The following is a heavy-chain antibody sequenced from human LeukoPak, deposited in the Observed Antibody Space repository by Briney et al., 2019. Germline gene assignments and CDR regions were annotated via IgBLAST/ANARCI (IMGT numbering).Heavy chain of an antibody. Sequence: GGSLRLSCAASGFTFSSYTMSWVRQAPGKGLEWVSAISDSGGSTYYADSVKGRFTISRDNSKNTLFLQMNSLRAEDTAVYYCAKDRVVGSPYYFDYWGQGTLGTVSS. V-gene: IGHV3-23*01. J-gene: IGHJ4*02. CDR1: GFTFSSYT. D-gene: IGHD1-26*01. CDR3: AKDRVVGSPYYFDY. CDR2: ISDSGGST.